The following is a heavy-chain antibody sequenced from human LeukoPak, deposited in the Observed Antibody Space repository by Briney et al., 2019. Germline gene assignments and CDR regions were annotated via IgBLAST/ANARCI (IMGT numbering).Heavy chain of an antibody. J-gene: IGHJ3*02. D-gene: IGHD2-2*01. CDR3: ARAVPVYCSRSPCYRDRDVFYI. Sequence: ASETLSHTCAVSGGYNIRGVYSCSWIRQPPGKGLEWIGYIYHSGSTNYNPSLKSRVTISVDRSKNQFSLKLSSVTAADTAVYYCARAVPVYCSRSPCYRDRDVFYIWGRGTMVTVSS. CDR1: GGYNIRGVYS. V-gene: IGHV4-30-2*01. CDR2: IYHSGST.